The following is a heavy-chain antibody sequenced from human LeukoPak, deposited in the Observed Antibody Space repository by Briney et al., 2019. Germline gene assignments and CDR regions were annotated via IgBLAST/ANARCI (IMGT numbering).Heavy chain of an antibody. V-gene: IGHV3-49*03. CDR2: IRSKAYGGTT. J-gene: IGHJ5*02. CDR1: GFTFGDYA. Sequence: GGSLRLSCTASGFTFGDYAMSWFRQAPGKGLEWVGFIRSKAYGGTTEYAASVKGRFTISRDDSKSIAYLQMNSLKTEDTAVYYCTRGPRYMVRGWGTLFDPWGQGTLVTVSS. CDR3: TRGPRYMVRGWGTLFDP. D-gene: IGHD3-10*01.